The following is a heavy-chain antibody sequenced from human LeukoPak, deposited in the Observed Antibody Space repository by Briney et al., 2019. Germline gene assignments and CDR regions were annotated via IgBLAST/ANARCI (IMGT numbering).Heavy chain of an antibody. J-gene: IGHJ3*02. Sequence: SETLSLTCTVSGGSISSYYWSWIRQPPGKGLEWIGYIYYSGSTNYNPSLKSRVTISVDTSKNQFSLKLSSVTAADTAVYYCASTRPEAGAFDIWGQGTMVTVSS. D-gene: IGHD6-19*01. CDR2: IYYSGST. CDR1: GGSISSYY. CDR3: ASTRPEAGAFDI. V-gene: IGHV4-59*01.